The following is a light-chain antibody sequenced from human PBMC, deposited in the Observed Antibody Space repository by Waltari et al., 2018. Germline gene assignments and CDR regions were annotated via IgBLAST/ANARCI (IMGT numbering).Light chain of an antibody. CDR2: GAS. V-gene: IGKV3-20*01. J-gene: IGKJ1*01. CDR1: QSVSRT. Sequence: EIVLTQSPGTRSLSPGERDTLSCRASQSVSRTLAWYQQKPGQAPRLLIYGASSRATGVPDRFSGSGSGTVFSLTISGLEPEYFAVYYCQHYVRLPVTFGQGTKVEIK. CDR3: QHYVRLPVT.